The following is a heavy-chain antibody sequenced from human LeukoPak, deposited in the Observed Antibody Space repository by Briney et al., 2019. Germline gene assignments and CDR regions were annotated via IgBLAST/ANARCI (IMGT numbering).Heavy chain of an antibody. D-gene: IGHD3-10*01. J-gene: IGHJ4*02. CDR2: ISSSGNT. V-gene: IGHV4-4*07. CDR3: ARDRGELYDY. Sequence: SETQSLTCTVSGASISDYYWSWIRQPAGKGLEWIGRISSSGNTNYNPSLKSRVTMSVDTSKNQFSLKLSSVTAADTAVYYCARDRGELYDYWGQGTLVTVSS. CDR1: GASISDYY.